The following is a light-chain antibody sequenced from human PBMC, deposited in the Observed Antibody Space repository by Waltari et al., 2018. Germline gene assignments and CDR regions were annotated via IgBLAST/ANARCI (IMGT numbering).Light chain of an antibody. Sequence: DIQMTQSPSPVSASLGDTVTITCRASQDINNWLAWFQQKPGKTPKLLISAASSLRSGVPSRFSGSGFGTDFTLTISNLQPEDFAIYYCQKADSFPPYTFGQGTKVEIQ. CDR3: QKADSFPPYT. V-gene: IGKV1-12*01. CDR2: AAS. CDR1: QDINNW. J-gene: IGKJ2*01.